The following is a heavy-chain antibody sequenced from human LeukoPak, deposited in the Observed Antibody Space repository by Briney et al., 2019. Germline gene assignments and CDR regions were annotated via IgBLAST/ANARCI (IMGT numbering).Heavy chain of an antibody. J-gene: IGHJ5*02. D-gene: IGHD6-19*01. CDR1: GFTFSSYA. CDR2: ISGSGGST. Sequence: GGSLRLSCAASGFTFSSYAMSWVRQAPGKGLEWVSAISGSGGSTYYADSVKGRFTISRDNSKNTLYLQMNSLRAEDTAVYYCAKDASSGWYGTNWFDPWGQGTLVTVSS. CDR3: AKDASSGWYGTNWFDP. V-gene: IGHV3-23*01.